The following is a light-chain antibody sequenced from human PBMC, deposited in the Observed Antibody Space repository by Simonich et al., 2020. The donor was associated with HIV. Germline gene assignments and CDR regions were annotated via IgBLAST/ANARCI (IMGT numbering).Light chain of an antibody. V-gene: IGKV2-28*01. CDR2: LGS. CDR1: QSLLNSSGYNY. J-gene: IGKJ3*01. CDR3: MQALQTPFT. Sequence: DIVMTQSPLSLPVTPGEPASISCRSSQSLLNSSGYNYLDWYLQKPGQSPQLLIYLGSNRASGVPGRFSGSGSGTDFTLKISRVEAEDVGVYYCMQALQTPFTFGPGTRVDIK.